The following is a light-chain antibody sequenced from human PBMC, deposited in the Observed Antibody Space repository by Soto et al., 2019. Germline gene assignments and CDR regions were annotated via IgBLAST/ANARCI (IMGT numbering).Light chain of an antibody. Sequence: QSALTQPASVSGSPGQSITISCTGTSSDVGGYNYVSWYQQHPGKAPKLIIYEVTSRPSGISDRFSGSKSDSTASLTIAGLQSEDEAEYYCSSFTSSSTRVFGTGTKVTVL. CDR2: EVT. J-gene: IGLJ1*01. V-gene: IGLV2-14*03. CDR1: SSDVGGYNY. CDR3: SSFTSSSTRV.